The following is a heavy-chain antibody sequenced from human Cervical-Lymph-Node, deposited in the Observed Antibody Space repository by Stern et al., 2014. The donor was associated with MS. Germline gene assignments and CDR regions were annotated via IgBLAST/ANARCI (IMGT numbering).Heavy chain of an antibody. Sequence: QVTLKESGPTLVKPTQTLTLTCTFSGFSLSATGMGVGWIRQPPGKALEWLALIYWDDDKLSSPSLKNRLSITNEQSKNQGVFTMTNMDPVATATYYCAHSPGSLFDHGGQGTLFTVSS. CDR3: AHSPGSLFDH. J-gene: IGHJ4*02. V-gene: IGHV2-5*02. D-gene: IGHD1-26*01. CDR1: GFSLSATGMG. CDR2: IYWDDDK.